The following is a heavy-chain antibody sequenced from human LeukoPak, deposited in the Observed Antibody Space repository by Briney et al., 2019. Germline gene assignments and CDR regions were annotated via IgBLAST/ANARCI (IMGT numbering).Heavy chain of an antibody. CDR3: ARDRDTAAFDY. J-gene: IGHJ4*02. D-gene: IGHD5-18*01. CDR2: IYSGGST. Sequence: GGSLRLSCAASGFTFSSYAMKWVRQAPGKGLEWVSVIYSGGSTYYADSVKGRFTISRDNSKNTLYLQMNSLRAEDTAVYYCARDRDTAAFDYWGQGTLVTVSS. V-gene: IGHV3-66*01. CDR1: GFTFSSYA.